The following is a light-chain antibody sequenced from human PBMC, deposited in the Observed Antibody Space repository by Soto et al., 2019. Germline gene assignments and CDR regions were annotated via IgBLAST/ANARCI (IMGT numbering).Light chain of an antibody. CDR2: DAS. Sequence: EIVLTHSPATLSLSPGERATLSCRASQSVGINLAWYQHKPGQAPRLLIYDASNRATGIPARFSGSGSGTDFTLTISSLEPEDFAVYYCQQRSSWPQLTFGGGTKVEI. CDR3: QQRSSWPQLT. V-gene: IGKV3-11*01. CDR1: QSVGIN. J-gene: IGKJ4*01.